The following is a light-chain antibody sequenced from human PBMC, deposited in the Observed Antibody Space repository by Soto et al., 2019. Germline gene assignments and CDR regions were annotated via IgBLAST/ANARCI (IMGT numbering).Light chain of an antibody. V-gene: IGKV3-20*01. CDR2: GAS. Sequence: IGFTQSPATLSLSPGERATLSCRASQSVSSYLAWYQQKPGQAPRLLIYGASSRATGIPDRFSGSGSGTDFTLTISRLEPEDSAVYYCQQYGSSPWTFGQGTKVDI. CDR3: QQYGSSPWT. CDR1: QSVSSY. J-gene: IGKJ1*01.